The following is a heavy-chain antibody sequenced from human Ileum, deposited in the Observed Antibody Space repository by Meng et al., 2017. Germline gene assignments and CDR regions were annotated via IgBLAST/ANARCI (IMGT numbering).Heavy chain of an antibody. V-gene: IGHV4-38-2*02. D-gene: IGHD3-10*01. J-gene: IGHJ4*02. CDR1: GYSITSGYY. Sequence: SETLSPTCSVPGYSITSGYYWGWIRQPPGKGLEWLGTIYHSGTTYDNPSLKSRVTISVDTSKNQFSLNVTSVTAADTAVYFCVASPRGIMSDFWGQGTLVTVSS. CDR3: VASPRGIMSDF. CDR2: IYHSGTT.